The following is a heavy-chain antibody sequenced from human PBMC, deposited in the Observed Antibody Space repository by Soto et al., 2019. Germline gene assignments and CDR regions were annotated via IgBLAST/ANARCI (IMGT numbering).Heavy chain of an antibody. CDR2: INSDGRTT. V-gene: IGHV3-74*01. Sequence: PGGSLRLSCAVSGFTFSGYWMHWGRQAPGKGLVWVSRINSDGRTTNYADSVKGRFTISRDNAKDTLYLQMDSLRAEDTAVYYCASAKIGDYFQVYWGQGTLVTVSS. J-gene: IGHJ4*02. CDR3: ASAKIGDYFQVY. D-gene: IGHD4-17*01. CDR1: GFTFSGYW.